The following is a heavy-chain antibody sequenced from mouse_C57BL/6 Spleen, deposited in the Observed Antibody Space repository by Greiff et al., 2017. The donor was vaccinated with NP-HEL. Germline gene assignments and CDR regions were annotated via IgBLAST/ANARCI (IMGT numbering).Heavy chain of an antibody. V-gene: IGHV1-55*01. CDR2: IYPGSGST. J-gene: IGHJ4*01. CDR1: GYTFTSYW. CDR3: ARREVYSYYYAMDY. Sequence: QVQLQQPGAELVKPGASVKMSCKASGYTFTSYWITWVKQRPGQGLEWIGDIYPGSGSTNYNEKFKSKATLTVDISSSTAYMQLSSLTSEDSAVYYCARREVYSYYYAMDYWGQGTSVTVSS. D-gene: IGHD1-1*01.